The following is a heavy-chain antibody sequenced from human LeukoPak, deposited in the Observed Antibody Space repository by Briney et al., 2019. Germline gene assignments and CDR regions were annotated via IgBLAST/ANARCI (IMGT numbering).Heavy chain of an antibody. CDR3: ARAGSGSAYYYYYGMDV. V-gene: IGHV1-46*01. D-gene: IGHD6-25*01. J-gene: IGHJ6*02. CDR1: GYTFPSYF. Sequence: GASVKVSCKASGYTFPSYFMHWVRQAPGQGLEWMGIINPTGGSTTYAQKFQGRVTMTRDTSTSTVHMELSSLRSDDTAVYYCARAGSGSAYYYYYGMDVWGQGTTVTVSS. CDR2: INPTGGST.